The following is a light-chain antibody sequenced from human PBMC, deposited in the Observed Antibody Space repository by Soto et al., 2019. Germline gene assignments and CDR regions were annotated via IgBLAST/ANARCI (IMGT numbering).Light chain of an antibody. Sequence: SYELTQPPSVSVSPGQTASITCSGDTLGDKYACWYQQKPGQSPVLVIYQHTKRPSGIPERFSGSNSGNTATLTISGTQAMDEADYYCQAWDSSTGGVVFGGGTKVTVL. CDR1: TLGDKY. CDR3: QAWDSSTGGVV. CDR2: QHT. J-gene: IGLJ2*01. V-gene: IGLV3-1*01.